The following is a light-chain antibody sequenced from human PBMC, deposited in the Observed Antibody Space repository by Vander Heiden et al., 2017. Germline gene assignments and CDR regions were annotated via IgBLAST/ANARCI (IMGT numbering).Light chain of an antibody. Sequence: DIVMTQSPLSLPVPSGEPASISCRSSQSLLHSNGYSYLDWYLQKPGQSPQLLIYLGSNRASGVPDRFSGSGSGTDFTLKISRVEAEDVGVYYCMQDVQNPWTFGQGTKVEIK. CDR1: QSLLHSNGYSY. CDR2: LGS. V-gene: IGKV2-28*01. CDR3: MQDVQNPWT. J-gene: IGKJ1*01.